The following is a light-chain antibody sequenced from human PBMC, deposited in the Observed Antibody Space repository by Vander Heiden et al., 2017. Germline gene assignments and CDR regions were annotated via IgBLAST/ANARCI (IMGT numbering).Light chain of an antibody. J-gene: IGLJ2*01. Sequence: QSVLAQPPSASGPPGQRVTLSCSGSSSNIGSYTVNWYQQLPGTAPKLLIYTNHQRPSGVPDRFSGSRSGTSASLAIRGLQSDDEAEYYCAAWDDSLNGVVFGGGTKLTVL. V-gene: IGLV1-44*01. CDR1: SSNIGSYT. CDR3: AAWDDSLNGVV. CDR2: TNH.